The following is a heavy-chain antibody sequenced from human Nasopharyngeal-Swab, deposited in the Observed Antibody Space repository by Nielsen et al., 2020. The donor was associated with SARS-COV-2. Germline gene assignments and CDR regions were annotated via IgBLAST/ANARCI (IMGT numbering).Heavy chain of an antibody. V-gene: IGHV3-23*01. J-gene: IGHJ4*02. CDR1: GFTFSNFA. D-gene: IGHD5-24*01. CDR3: ATQPFEMSDFDY. Sequence: GESLKISCAASGFTFSNFAMSWVRQAPGKGLEWVSGFSGSGDSKYYADSVKGRFTISRDNSKNTLYLQMSSLRVEDTAVYYCATQPFEMSDFDYWGQGTLVTVSS. CDR2: FSGSGDSK.